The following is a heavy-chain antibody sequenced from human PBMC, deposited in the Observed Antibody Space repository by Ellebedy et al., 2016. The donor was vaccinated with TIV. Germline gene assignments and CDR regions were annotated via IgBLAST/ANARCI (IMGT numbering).Heavy chain of an antibody. D-gene: IGHD2-2*02. CDR1: GFTFGDYA. V-gene: IGHV3-49*03. J-gene: IGHJ4*02. CDR2: IRSKAYGGTT. Sequence: GGSLRLXXTASGFTFGDYAMSWFRQAPGKGLEWVGFIRSKAYGGTTEYAASVKGRFTISRDDSKSIAYLQMNSLKTEDTAVYYCTRVTTDKNCSSTSCYNKYYFDYWGQGTLVTVSS. CDR3: TRVTTDKNCSSTSCYNKYYFDY.